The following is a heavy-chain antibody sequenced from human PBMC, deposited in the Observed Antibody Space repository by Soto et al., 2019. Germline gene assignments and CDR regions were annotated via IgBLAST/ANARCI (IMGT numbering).Heavy chain of an antibody. D-gene: IGHD2-2*01. CDR1: GFTFSDYF. Sequence: PVGSLRLSCAASGFTFSDYFMGWIRQAPGKGLGWVSFISGSGDNIKYADSVKGRFTISRDNAKNSLYLQMNSLRDEDTAVYYCVRDSARIVVVPRVDGDNWFDPWGQGTLVTVPQ. J-gene: IGHJ5*02. CDR2: ISGSGDNI. V-gene: IGHV3-11*04. CDR3: VRDSARIVVVPRVDGDNWFDP.